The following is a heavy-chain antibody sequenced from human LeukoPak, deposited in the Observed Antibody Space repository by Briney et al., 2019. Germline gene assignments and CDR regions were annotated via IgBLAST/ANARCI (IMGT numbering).Heavy chain of an antibody. Sequence: SETLSLTCAVYGGSFSGYYWSWIRQPPGKGLEWIGEINHSGSTSFNPSLKSRVTISVDTSKNQFSLKLSSVTAADTAVYYCARVRGPNRLGRIRFLSGFDYWGQGTLVTVSS. V-gene: IGHV4-34*01. D-gene: IGHD3-3*01. CDR3: ARVRGPNRLGRIRFLSGFDY. J-gene: IGHJ4*02. CDR2: INHSGST. CDR1: GGSFSGYY.